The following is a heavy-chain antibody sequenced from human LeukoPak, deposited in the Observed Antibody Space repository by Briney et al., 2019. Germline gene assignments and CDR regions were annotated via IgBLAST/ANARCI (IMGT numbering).Heavy chain of an antibody. Sequence: ASVKVSFKASGGTLSSYAISWVRQAPGQGLEWMGGIIPIFVTANYAQKFQGRVTITTDESTSTAYMELSSLRSEDTAVYYCARAPATVPFGFDYWGQGTLVTVSS. J-gene: IGHJ4*02. CDR1: GGTLSSYA. CDR2: IIPIFVTA. CDR3: ARAPATVPFGFDY. D-gene: IGHD3-3*01. V-gene: IGHV1-69*05.